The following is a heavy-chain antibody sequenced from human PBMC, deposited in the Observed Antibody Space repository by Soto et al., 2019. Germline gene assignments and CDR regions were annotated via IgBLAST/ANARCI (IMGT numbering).Heavy chain of an antibody. CDR1: GFTFSSYW. D-gene: IGHD2-2*01. CDR2: IKQDGSET. V-gene: IGHV3-7*01. Sequence: PGGSLRLSCAASGFTFSSYWMSWVRQAPGKGLEWVANIKQDGSETHYVDSVEGRFTISRDNAKNALYLQMDSLRAEDTAVYYCARQDCISSSCSMDVWGKGTTVTVSS. J-gene: IGHJ6*04. CDR3: ARQDCISSSCSMDV.